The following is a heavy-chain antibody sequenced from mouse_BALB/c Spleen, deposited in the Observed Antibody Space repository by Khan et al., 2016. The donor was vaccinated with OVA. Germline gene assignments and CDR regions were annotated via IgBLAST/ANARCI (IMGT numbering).Heavy chain of an antibody. CDR1: GYSFTSYY. Sequence: VQLQQSGPELMKPGASVKISCKASGYSFTSYYIHWVMQSHGKSLEWIGYIDPFSGGTTYNQNFKGKATLTVDKSSSTAYLHLSNLTSEDSAVYYCTRHGDVAWFAYWGQGTLVTVSA. CDR3: TRHGDVAWFAY. D-gene: IGHD2-13*01. J-gene: IGHJ3*01. CDR2: IDPFSGGT. V-gene: IGHV1S135*01.